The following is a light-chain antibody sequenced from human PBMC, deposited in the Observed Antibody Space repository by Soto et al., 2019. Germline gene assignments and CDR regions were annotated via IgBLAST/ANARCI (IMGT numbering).Light chain of an antibody. CDR1: QSVSSN. CDR3: QQYNNWPPIT. Sequence: EIVMTQSPATLSVCPGERATLSCGASQSVSSNLSWYHQKPGQAPRLLIYGASTRATGIPARFSGSGSGTEFTLTISSLQSEDFAVYYCQQYNNWPPITFGQGTRLEIK. V-gene: IGKV3-15*01. J-gene: IGKJ5*01. CDR2: GAS.